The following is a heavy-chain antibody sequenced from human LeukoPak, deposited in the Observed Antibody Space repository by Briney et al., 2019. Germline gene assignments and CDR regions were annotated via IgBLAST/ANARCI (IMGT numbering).Heavy chain of an antibody. J-gene: IGHJ2*01. CDR2: FYNSGTT. CDR1: GGSFSSYY. Sequence: PSETLSLTCTVSGGSFSSYYWTWIRQPAGKGLEWIGRFYNSGTTNYSPSLESRVTMSLDTSKNRFSLSLSSVTAADTAVYYCARDRLGATGHWRIDVWGRGTLVTVSS. V-gene: IGHV4-4*07. CDR3: ARDRLGATGHWRIDV. D-gene: IGHD1-26*01.